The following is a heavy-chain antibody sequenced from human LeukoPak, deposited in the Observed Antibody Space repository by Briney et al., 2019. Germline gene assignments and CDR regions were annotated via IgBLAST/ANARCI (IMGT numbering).Heavy chain of an antibody. CDR1: GFTFSSYG. Sequence: GGTLRLSCAASGFTFSSYGMSWVRQAPGKGLEWVSAISGSGGSTYYADSVKGRFTISRDNSKNTLYLQMNSLSAEDTAVYYCAKVPPMPTHAVYYLDYWGQGTLVTVSS. V-gene: IGHV3-23*01. D-gene: IGHD2-2*01. CDR2: ISGSGGST. J-gene: IGHJ4*02. CDR3: AKVPPMPTHAVYYLDY.